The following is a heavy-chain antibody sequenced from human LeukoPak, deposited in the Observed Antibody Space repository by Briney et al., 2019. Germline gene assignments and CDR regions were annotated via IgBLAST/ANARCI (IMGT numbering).Heavy chain of an antibody. J-gene: IGHJ4*02. CDR3: VKETLRGSY. Sequence: PGGSLRLSCAASGFSFSSYSMNWVRQAPGKGLEWVSSISSSKSYIFYADSVKGRFTISRDNAKNSLYLEMTSLRAEDTAVYYCVKETLRGSYWGQGTLVTVSS. D-gene: IGHD1-26*01. CDR2: ISSSKSYI. V-gene: IGHV3-21*01. CDR1: GFSFSSYS.